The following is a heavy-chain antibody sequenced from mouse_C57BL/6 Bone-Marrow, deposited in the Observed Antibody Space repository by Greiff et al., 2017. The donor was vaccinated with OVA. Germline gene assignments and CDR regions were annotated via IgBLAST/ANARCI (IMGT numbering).Heavy chain of an antibody. D-gene: IGHD3-2*01. CDR2: IYPGDGDT. CDR3: ARSKTAGAMDY. V-gene: IGHV1-82*01. CDR1: GYAFSSSW. J-gene: IGHJ4*01. Sequence: VKLMESGPELVKPGASVKISCKASGYAFSSSWMNWVKQRPGKGLEWIGRIYPGDGDTNYNGKFKGKATLTADQSSSTAYMQLISLTSEDSAVYFCARSKTAGAMDYWGQGTSVTVSS.